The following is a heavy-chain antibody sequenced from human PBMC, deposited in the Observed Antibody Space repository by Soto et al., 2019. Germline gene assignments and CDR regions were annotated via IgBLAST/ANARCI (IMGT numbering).Heavy chain of an antibody. Sequence: QVQLVQSGAEVKKPGSSVKVSCKASGGTFSTYAISWVRQPPGQGLGWMGGIIPIFGTANYAQKFQGRVTITADESTSTAYMELSSLRSEDTAVYYCASIQQWLAGSWYFDLWGRGTLVTVSS. V-gene: IGHV1-69*12. J-gene: IGHJ2*01. CDR3: ASIQQWLAGSWYFDL. CDR2: IIPIFGTA. CDR1: GGTFSTYA. D-gene: IGHD6-19*01.